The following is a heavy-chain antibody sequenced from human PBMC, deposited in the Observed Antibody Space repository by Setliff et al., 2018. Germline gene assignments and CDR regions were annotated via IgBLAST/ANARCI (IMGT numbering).Heavy chain of an antibody. CDR2: TIPMFGTT. Sequence: SVKVSCKASGGTFSNYGVSWVRQAPGQGLEWMGGTIPMFGTTNYARKFQGRVTIISDESTSTAYMQLSSLGSEDTAVYYCVREGVDTRSSTDYRYYMDVWGKGTTVTVSS. D-gene: IGHD5-18*01. CDR3: VREGVDTRSSTDYRYYMDV. J-gene: IGHJ6*03. V-gene: IGHV1-69*13. CDR1: GGTFSNYG.